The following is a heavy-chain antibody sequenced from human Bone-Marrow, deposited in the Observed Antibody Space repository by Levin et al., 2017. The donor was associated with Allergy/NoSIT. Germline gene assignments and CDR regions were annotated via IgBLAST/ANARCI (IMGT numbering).Heavy chain of an antibody. CDR1: GGSISGYS. J-gene: IGHJ5*02. CDR3: SRLGGLTNWFDP. V-gene: IGHV4-59*01. D-gene: IGHD3-16*01. CDR2: IYYSGST. Sequence: PSETLSLTCSVPGGSISGYSCSWIRQPPGKGLEWIGYIYYSGSTNYNPSLKSRVTISVDTSKNQFSLNLSSVTAADTAVYYCSRLGGLTNWFDPWGQGTLVTVSS.